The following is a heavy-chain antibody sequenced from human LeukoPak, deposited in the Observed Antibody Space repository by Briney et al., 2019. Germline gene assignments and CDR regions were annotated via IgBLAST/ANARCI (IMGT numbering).Heavy chain of an antibody. CDR1: GGSISSYY. Sequence: SETLSLTCTGSGGSISSYYWSWIRQPPGKGLEGVGDIYYGGSTNYNPSLKSRVTISVDTSKNQFSLKLSSVTAADTAVYYCARSGVETTLAFDYWGQGTLVTVSS. CDR3: ARSGVETTLAFDY. D-gene: IGHD1-1*01. V-gene: IGHV4-59*12. CDR2: IYYGGST. J-gene: IGHJ4*02.